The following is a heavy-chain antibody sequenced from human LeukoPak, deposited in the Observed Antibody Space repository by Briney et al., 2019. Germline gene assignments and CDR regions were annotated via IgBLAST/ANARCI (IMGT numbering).Heavy chain of an antibody. V-gene: IGHV3-21*04. D-gene: IGHD3-10*01. CDR1: GFTFSDYR. CDR2: ISGTSTNI. CDR3: AKDVLDYYGSGSPFDY. Sequence: GESLRLSCAASGFTFSDYRMNWVRQAPGKGLEWVSSISGTSTNIYYADSVKGRFTISRDNAKNSVYLQMNSLRAEDTALYYCAKDVLDYYGSGSPFDYWGQGTLVTVSS. J-gene: IGHJ4*02.